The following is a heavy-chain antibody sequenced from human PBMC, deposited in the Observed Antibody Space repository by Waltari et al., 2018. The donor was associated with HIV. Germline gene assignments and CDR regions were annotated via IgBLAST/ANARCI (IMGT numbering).Heavy chain of an antibody. Sequence: EVQLLESGGALVQPGGSLRLSCAGLGSTFVSFAMSWVRGAPGKGLGWVSSIRATGATTDYSDAVKGRFTISRDNSKNTLFVQMNSLLVEDTAIYYCASHPVPYCGNRRCYGGFWGQGTLVAVSP. CDR3: ASHPVPYCGNRRCYGGF. V-gene: IGHV3-23*01. CDR1: GSTFVSFA. J-gene: IGHJ4*02. D-gene: IGHD2-21*01. CDR2: IRATGATT.